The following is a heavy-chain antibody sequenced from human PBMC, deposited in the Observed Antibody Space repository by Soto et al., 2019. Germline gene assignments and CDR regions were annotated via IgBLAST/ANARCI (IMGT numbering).Heavy chain of an antibody. CDR1: GGSISSSSYY. Sequence: SETLSLTCTVSGGSISSSSYYWGWIRQPPGKGLEWIGYIYNSGSTNYNPSLKSRVTISVDTSKNQFSLKLSSVTAADTAVYYCARGSTGYSSSWYSYWGQGTLVTGSS. CDR2: IYNSGST. D-gene: IGHD6-13*01. CDR3: ARGSTGYSSSWYSY. V-gene: IGHV4-61*05. J-gene: IGHJ4*02.